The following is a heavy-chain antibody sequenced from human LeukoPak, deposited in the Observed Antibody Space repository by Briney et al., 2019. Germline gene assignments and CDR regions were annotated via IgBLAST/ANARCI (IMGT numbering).Heavy chain of an antibody. CDR3: AKDRSPRGGYYFDY. D-gene: IGHD1-26*01. J-gene: IGHJ4*02. Sequence: PGRSLRLSCAASGFILSSYGMHRVRQAPGKGLEWVAVISYDGSNRYYADSVKGRFTISRDNSKNTLYLQMNSLRAEDTAVYYCAKDRSPRGGYYFDYWGQGTLVTVSS. CDR1: GFILSSYG. V-gene: IGHV3-30*18. CDR2: ISYDGSNR.